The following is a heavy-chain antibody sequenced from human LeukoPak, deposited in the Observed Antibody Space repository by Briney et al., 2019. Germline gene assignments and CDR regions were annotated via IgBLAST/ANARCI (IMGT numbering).Heavy chain of an antibody. D-gene: IGHD5-18*01. J-gene: IGHJ4*02. CDR2: IETSGTT. CDR3: AREGGYSYGDAPLHFDN. V-gene: IGHV4-61*02. CDR1: GGSFSSGSYY. Sequence: SQTLSLTCTVSGGSFSSGSYYWSWIRQPAGKGLEWIGRIETSGTTNYNPSLKSRVTISVDTSKNQFSLKVSSVTAADTAVYYCAREGGYSYGDAPLHFDNWGQGTLVTVSS.